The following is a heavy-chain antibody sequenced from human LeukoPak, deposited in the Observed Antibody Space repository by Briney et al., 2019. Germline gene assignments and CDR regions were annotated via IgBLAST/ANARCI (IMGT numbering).Heavy chain of an antibody. CDR1: GGSISSGGYY. Sequence: SETLSLTCTVSGGSISSGGYYWSWIRQPPGKGLEWIGYIYHSGSTYYNPSLKSRVTISVDRSKNQFSLKLSSVTAADTAVYYCARDAYFDWLLPKDRPYNWFDPWGQGTLVTVSS. J-gene: IGHJ5*02. CDR2: IYHSGST. CDR3: ARDAYFDWLLPKDRPYNWFDP. D-gene: IGHD3-9*01. V-gene: IGHV4-30-2*01.